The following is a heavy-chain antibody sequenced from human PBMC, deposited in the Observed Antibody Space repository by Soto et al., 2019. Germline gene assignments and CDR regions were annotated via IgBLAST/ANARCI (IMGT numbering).Heavy chain of an antibody. CDR1: GFTFSSYA. Sequence: QVQLVESGGGVVQPGRSLRLSCAASGFTFSSYAMHWVRQAPGKGLEWVAVISYDGSNKYYADSVKGRFTISRDNSKNTLYLQMNSLRAEDTAVYYCARDAPVDPQEIAAAALEAGYWGQGTLVTVSS. D-gene: IGHD6-13*01. CDR2: ISYDGSNK. CDR3: ARDAPVDPQEIAAAALEAGY. V-gene: IGHV3-30-3*01. J-gene: IGHJ4*02.